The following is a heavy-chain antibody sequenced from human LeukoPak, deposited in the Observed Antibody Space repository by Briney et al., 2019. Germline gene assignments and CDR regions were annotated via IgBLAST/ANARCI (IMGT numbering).Heavy chain of an antibody. CDR3: ARDRRWFDP. V-gene: IGHV4-30-2*01. CDR1: GGSISSGGYS. CDR2: IYDSGSS. Sequence: SETLSLTCAVSGGSISSGGYSWSWIRQPPGKGLEWIGYIYDSGSSYYNPSLKSRVTISVDRSKNQFSLKLTSVTAADTAVYYCARDRRWFDPWGQGTLVTVSS. J-gene: IGHJ5*02.